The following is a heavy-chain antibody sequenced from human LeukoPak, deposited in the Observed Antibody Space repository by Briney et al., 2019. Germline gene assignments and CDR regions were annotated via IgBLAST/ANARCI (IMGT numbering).Heavy chain of an antibody. V-gene: IGHV3-15*01. CDR1: GFTFSNAW. CDR3: TTDCTNGVCYVMVDAC. CDR2: TKSKTDDGAP. Sequence: GGSVRLSCAACGFTFSNAWMMWLRQAPRKGREWVGRTKSKTDDGAPDYAAPVQGRFNISRDDSKNPLYLQMNSLKTEGTAVYYWTTDCTNGVCYVMVDACWGQGTLVTVSS. J-gene: IGHJ4*02. D-gene: IGHD2-8*01.